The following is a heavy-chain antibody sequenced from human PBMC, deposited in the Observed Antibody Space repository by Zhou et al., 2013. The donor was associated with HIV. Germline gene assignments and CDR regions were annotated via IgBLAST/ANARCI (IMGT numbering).Heavy chain of an antibody. D-gene: IGHD2-15*01. CDR3: ARDRDVVPIVAATSWFDS. V-gene: IGHV1-69*12. CDR1: GGTFSSYA. J-gene: IGHJ5*01. Sequence: QVQLVQSGAEVKKPGSSVKVSCKASGGTFSSYAISWVRQAPGQGLEWMGGIIPIFATPNYAQKFEGRVTITADESTSTVYMELKRLSSDDTAVYYCARDRDVVPIVAATSWFDSWGRGTLVTVSS. CDR2: IIPIFATP.